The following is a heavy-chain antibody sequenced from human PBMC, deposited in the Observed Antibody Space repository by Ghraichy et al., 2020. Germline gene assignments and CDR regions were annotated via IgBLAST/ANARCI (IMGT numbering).Heavy chain of an antibody. CDR1: GFTFSSYA. J-gene: IGHJ4*02. CDR2: ISGSGGST. D-gene: IGHD3-9*01. Sequence: GGSLRLTCAASGFTFSSYAMSWVRQAPGKGLEWVSAISGSGGSTYYADSVKGRFTISRDNSKNTLYLQMNSLRAEDTAVYYCAKDGNDILTGLYRDWGQGTLVTVSS. V-gene: IGHV3-23*01. CDR3: AKDGNDILTGLYRD.